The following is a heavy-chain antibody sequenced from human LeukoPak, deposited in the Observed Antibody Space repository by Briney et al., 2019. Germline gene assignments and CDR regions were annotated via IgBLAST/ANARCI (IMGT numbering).Heavy chain of an antibody. CDR2: INHSGST. J-gene: IGHJ5*02. CDR1: GGSFSGYY. V-gene: IGHV4-34*01. Sequence: SETLSLICAVYGGSFSGYYWSWIRQPPGKGLEWIGEINHSGSTNYNPSLKSRVTISVDTSKNQFSLKLSSVTAADTAVYYCARRGGGFGPYSWFDPWGQGTLVTVSS. D-gene: IGHD3-10*01. CDR3: ARRGGGFGPYSWFDP.